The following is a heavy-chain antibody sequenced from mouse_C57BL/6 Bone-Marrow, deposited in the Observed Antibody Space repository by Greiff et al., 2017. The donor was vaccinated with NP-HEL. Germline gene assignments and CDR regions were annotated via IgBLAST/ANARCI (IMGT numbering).Heavy chain of an antibody. V-gene: IGHV1-81*01. CDR2: IYPRSGNT. D-gene: IGHD2-5*01. CDR3: ARVDYSNLFAY. CDR1: GYTFTSYG. Sequence: LQESGAELARPGASVKLSCKASGYTFTSYGISWVKQRTGQGLEWIGEIYPRSGNTYYNEKFKGKATLTADKSSSTAYMELRSLTSEDSAVYFCARVDYSNLFAYWGQGTLVTVSA. J-gene: IGHJ3*01.